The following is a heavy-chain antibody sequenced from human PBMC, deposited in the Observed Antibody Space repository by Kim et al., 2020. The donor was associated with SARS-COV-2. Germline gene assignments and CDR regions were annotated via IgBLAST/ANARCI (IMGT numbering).Heavy chain of an antibody. D-gene: IGHD6-13*01. CDR1: GFTFSDYY. V-gene: IGHV3-11*06. J-gene: IGHJ4*02. Sequence: GGSLRLSCAASGFTFSDYYMSWIRQAPGKGLEWVSYMSSSSSYTNYADSVKGRFTISRDNAKNSLYLQMNSLRAEDTAGYYCAREGIAAGEGYFDYWGQGTLVTVSS. CDR2: MSSSSSYT. CDR3: AREGIAAGEGYFDY.